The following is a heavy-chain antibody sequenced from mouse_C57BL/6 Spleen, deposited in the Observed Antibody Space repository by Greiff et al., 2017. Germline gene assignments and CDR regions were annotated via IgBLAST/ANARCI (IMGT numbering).Heavy chain of an antibody. CDR2: IDPSDSET. CDR3: ARKGPDYYGSSYWFAY. J-gene: IGHJ3*01. D-gene: IGHD1-1*01. V-gene: IGHV1-52*01. Sequence: VQLQQPGAELVRPGSSVKLSCKASGYTFTSYWMHWVKQRPIQGLEWIGNIDPSDSETHYNQKFKDKATLTVDKSSSTAYMQLSSLTSEDSAVYYCARKGPDYYGSSYWFAYWGQGTLVTVSA. CDR1: GYTFTSYW.